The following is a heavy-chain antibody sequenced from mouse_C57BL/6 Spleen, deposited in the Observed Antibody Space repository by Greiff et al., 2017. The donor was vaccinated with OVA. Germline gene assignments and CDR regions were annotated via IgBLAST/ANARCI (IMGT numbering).Heavy chain of an antibody. D-gene: IGHD4-1*01. J-gene: IGHJ2*01. CDR2: IDPSDSYT. V-gene: IGHV1-69*01. CDR1: GYTFTSYW. Sequence: QVQLQQPGAELVMPGASVKLSCKASGYTFTSYWMHWVKQRPGQGLEWIGEIDPSDSYTNYNQKFKGKSTLTVDKSSSTAYMQLSSLTSEDSAVYYCARSGAGTVDYWGQGTLSQSPQ. CDR3: ARSGAGTVDY.